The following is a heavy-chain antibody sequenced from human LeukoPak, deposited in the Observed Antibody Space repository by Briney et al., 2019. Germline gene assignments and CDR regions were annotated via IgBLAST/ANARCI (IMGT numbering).Heavy chain of an antibody. V-gene: IGHV4-38-2*02. J-gene: IGHJ4*02. CDR2: LYSSGST. CDR1: GYSISTSYY. CDR3: ARSTSGFGEDFDY. Sequence: PSETLSLTCTVSGYSISTSYYWGWIRQPAGKGLEWIGRLYSSGSTSYNPSLKSRVTISVDTSKNQFSLKLSSVTAADTAVYYCARSTSGFGEDFDYWGQGTLVTVFS. D-gene: IGHD3-10*01.